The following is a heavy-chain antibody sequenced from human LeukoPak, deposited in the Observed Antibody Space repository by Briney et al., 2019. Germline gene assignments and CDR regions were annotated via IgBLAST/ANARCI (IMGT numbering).Heavy chain of an antibody. CDR1: GFPFHDFY. J-gene: IGHJ4*02. V-gene: IGHV3-11*05. D-gene: IGHD5-12*01. CDR3: ARDGMGGYEYFDY. CDR2: ISSSNIDT. Sequence: PGGSLRLSFAASGFPFHDFYMTWLRPAPGEGLEVVSYISSSNIDTNDAESVKGRFTVSRDNAKNSLYLQMNSLRAEDTAVYYCARDGMGGYEYFDYWGQGTLVTVSS.